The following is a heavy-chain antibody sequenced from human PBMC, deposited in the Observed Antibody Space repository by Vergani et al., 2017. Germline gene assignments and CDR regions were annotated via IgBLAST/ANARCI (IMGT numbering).Heavy chain of an antibody. CDR1: GGSVSSGSYY. CDR2: IYYSGST. Sequence: QVQLQESGPGLVKPSETLSLTCTVSGGSVSSGSYYWSWIRQPPGKGLEWIGYIYYSGSTNYNPSLKSRVTISVDTSKNQFSLKLSSVTAADTAVYYCASIAARPTSYYYYGMDVWGQGTTVTVSS. CDR3: ASIAARPTSYYYYGMDV. D-gene: IGHD6-13*01. V-gene: IGHV4-61*01. J-gene: IGHJ6*02.